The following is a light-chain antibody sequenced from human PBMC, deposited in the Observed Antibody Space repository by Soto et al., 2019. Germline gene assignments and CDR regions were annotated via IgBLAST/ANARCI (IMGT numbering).Light chain of an antibody. J-gene: IGKJ2*01. CDR3: QQYDTSPVT. V-gene: IGKV3-20*01. CDR2: GAS. Sequence: PGERATLSCRASQTIHTGVLAWFQQKSGQAPRLLIYGASTRATGIPDRITGSGSGTDFTLTISRLEPEDFAVYYCQQYDTSPVTFGQGTKLEI. CDR1: QTIHTGV.